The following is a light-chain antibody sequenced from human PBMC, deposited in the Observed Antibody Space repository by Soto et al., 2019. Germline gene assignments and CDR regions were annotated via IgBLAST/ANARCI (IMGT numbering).Light chain of an antibody. CDR3: QQRKYWPPLT. J-gene: IGKJ4*01. CDR1: QSVDIY. CDR2: DAS. Sequence: EVVVTQSPVTLALSPGERATLSCRTSQSVDIYVAWYQQKPGQAPRLLIYDASNRAPGIPARFSGSGSGTDFTLPISSLEPEDVAVYYCQQRKYWPPLTFGGGTKVEIK. V-gene: IGKV3-11*01.